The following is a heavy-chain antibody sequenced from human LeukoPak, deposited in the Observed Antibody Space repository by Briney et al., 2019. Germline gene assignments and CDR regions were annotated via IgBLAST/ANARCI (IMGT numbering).Heavy chain of an antibody. V-gene: IGHV4-39*07. CDR2: IYYSGST. CDR3: ARYGYSSGWYKGLDY. D-gene: IGHD6-19*01. Sequence: SETLSLTCTVSGGSISSSSYYWGWLRQPPGKGLEWIGSIYYSGSTYYNPSLKSRVTISVNTSKNQLSLKLGSVTAADTAVYYCARYGYSSGWYKGLDYWGQGTLVTVSS. CDR1: GGSISSSSYY. J-gene: IGHJ4*02.